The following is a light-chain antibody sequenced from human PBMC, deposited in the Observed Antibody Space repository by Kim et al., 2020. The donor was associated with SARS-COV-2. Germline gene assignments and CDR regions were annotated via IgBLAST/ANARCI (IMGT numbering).Light chain of an antibody. CDR2: DVS. Sequence: GQSITISCTGTSSDVVGYKYVSWYQQYPGKAPKLIIYDVSKRPSGVSILFSGSKSGNTASLTISGLQVEDEADYYCCSFTTISTWVFGGGTKLTVL. CDR3: CSFTTISTWV. J-gene: IGLJ3*02. CDR1: SSDVVGYKY. V-gene: IGLV2-14*03.